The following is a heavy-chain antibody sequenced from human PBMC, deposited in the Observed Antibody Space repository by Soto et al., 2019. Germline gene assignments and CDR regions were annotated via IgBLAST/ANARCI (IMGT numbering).Heavy chain of an antibody. CDR2: IYYSGST. CDR3: ARVVYDILTGYYPRYYFDY. CDR1: GGSISSYY. Sequence: QVQLQESGPGLVKPSETLSLTCTVSGGSISSYYWSWIRQPPGKGLEWIGYIYYSGSTNYNPSLKSRVTISVDTSKYQFSLKLSSVTAADTAVYYCARVVYDILTGYYPRYYFDYWGQGTLVTVSS. D-gene: IGHD3-9*01. V-gene: IGHV4-59*01. J-gene: IGHJ4*02.